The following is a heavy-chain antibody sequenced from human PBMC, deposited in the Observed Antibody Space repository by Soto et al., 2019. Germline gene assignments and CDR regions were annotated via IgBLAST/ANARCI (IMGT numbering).Heavy chain of an antibody. V-gene: IGHV3-9*01. CDR3: AKDINPDYYYDMDV. J-gene: IGHJ6*03. CDR1: GFTFDDYA. Sequence: EVQLVESGGGLVQPGRSLRLSCAASGFTFDDYAMHWVRQAPGKGLEWVSGISWNSGSIGYADSVKGRFTISRDNAKNSLYLQMNSLRAEDTALYYCAKDINPDYYYDMDVWGKGPKVTVSS. CDR2: ISWNSGSI.